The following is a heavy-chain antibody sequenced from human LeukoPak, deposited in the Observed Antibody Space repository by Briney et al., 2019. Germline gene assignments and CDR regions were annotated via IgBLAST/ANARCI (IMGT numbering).Heavy chain of an antibody. J-gene: IGHJ4*02. CDR1: GFTFSSYA. CDR3: AKSGMITFGGVIVSPLGYFDY. Sequence: PGGSLRLSCAASGFTFSSYAMSWVRQAPGKGLEWVSAISGSGGSTYYADSVKGRFTISRDNSKNTLYLQMNSLRAEDTAVYYCAKSGMITFGGVIVSPLGYFDYWGQGTLVTVSS. CDR2: ISGSGGST. V-gene: IGHV3-23*01. D-gene: IGHD3-16*02.